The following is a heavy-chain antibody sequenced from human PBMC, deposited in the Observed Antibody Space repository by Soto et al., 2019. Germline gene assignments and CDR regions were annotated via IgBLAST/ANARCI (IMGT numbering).Heavy chain of an antibody. CDR3: TTGGKWLVGSYYYYGMDV. Sequence: SLRLSCAASGFTFSNAWMSWVRQAPGKGLEWVGRIKSKTDGGTTDYAAPVKGRFTISRDDSKNTLYLQMNSLKTEDTAVYYCTTGGKWLVGSYYYYGMDVWGQGTTVTVSS. V-gene: IGHV3-15*01. CDR2: IKSKTDGGTT. J-gene: IGHJ6*02. D-gene: IGHD6-19*01. CDR1: GFTFSNAW.